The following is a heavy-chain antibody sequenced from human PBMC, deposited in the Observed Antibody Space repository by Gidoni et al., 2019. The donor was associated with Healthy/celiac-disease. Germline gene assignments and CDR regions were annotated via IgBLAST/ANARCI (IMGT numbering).Heavy chain of an antibody. J-gene: IGHJ4*02. D-gene: IGHD3-22*01. CDR3: ARGPAIRYYDSSGYYPFDY. Sequence: QVQLQQWGAGLLKPSETLSLTCAVYGGSFSGYYWSWIRQPPGKGLEWIGEINHSGSTNYNPSLKSRVTISVDTSKNQFSLKLSSVTAADTAVYYCARGPAIRYYDSSGYYPFDYWGQGTLVTVSS. CDR1: GGSFSGYY. V-gene: IGHV4-34*01. CDR2: INHSGST.